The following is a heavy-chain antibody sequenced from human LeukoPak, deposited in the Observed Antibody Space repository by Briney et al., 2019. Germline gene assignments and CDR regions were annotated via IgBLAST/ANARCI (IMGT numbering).Heavy chain of an antibody. CDR3: ARDRITMVRGARTNYMDV. Sequence: SETLSLTCTVSGGSISSGGYYWSWIRQHPGKGLEWIGYIYYSGSTYYNPSLKSRVTISVDTSKDQFSLKLSSVTAADTAVYYCARDRITMVRGARTNYMDVWGKGTTVTVSS. CDR2: IYYSGST. D-gene: IGHD3-10*01. CDR1: GGSISSGGYY. V-gene: IGHV4-31*03. J-gene: IGHJ6*03.